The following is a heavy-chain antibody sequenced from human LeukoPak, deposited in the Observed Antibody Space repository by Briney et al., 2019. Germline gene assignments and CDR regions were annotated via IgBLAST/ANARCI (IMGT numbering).Heavy chain of an antibody. CDR3: VAAAGVLVTLDY. D-gene: IGHD6-13*01. CDR1: GFTFSSYA. V-gene: IGHV3-23*01. J-gene: IGHJ4*02. Sequence: PGGSLRLSCAASGFTFSSYAMSWVRQAPGKGLEWVSAITGSGGSTYYADSVKGRFTISRDNSKNTLYLQMNSLRAEDTAVYYCVAAAGVLVTLDYWGQGTLSPSPQ. CDR2: ITGSGGST.